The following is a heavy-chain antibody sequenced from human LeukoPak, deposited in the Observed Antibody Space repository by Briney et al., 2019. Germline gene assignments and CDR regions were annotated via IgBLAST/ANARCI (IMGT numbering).Heavy chain of an antibody. CDR3: ARASKIPGSVFDY. J-gene: IGHJ4*02. Sequence: TGGSLRLSCAASGFAVSSNYMSWVRQAPGKGLEWVSVIYSGGSTYYADSVKGRYTISRDNSKNTLYLQMNSLRADDTAVYYCARASKIPGSVFDYWGQGTLVTVSS. D-gene: IGHD1-1*01. CDR2: IYSGGST. V-gene: IGHV3-66*01. CDR1: GFAVSSNY.